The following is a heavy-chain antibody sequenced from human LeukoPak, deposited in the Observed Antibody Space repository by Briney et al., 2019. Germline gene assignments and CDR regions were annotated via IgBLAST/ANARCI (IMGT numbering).Heavy chain of an antibody. V-gene: IGHV3-23*01. Sequence: GGSLRLSCAASGFTFSSYAMSWVCQAPGKGLEWVSAISGSGGSTYYADSVNGRFTISRDNSKNTLYLQMNRLRAEDTAVYYCAKEKWLVRAFDIWGQGTMVTVSS. D-gene: IGHD6-19*01. CDR1: GFTFSSYA. J-gene: IGHJ3*02. CDR2: ISGSGGST. CDR3: AKEKWLVRAFDI.